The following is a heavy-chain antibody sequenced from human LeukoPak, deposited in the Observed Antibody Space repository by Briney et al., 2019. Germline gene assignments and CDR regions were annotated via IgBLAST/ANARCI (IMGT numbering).Heavy chain of an antibody. Sequence: GGSLRLSCAASGFTFSSYWMSWVRQAPGKGLEWVANIKQDGSEKYYVGSVKGRFTISRDNAKNSLYLQMNSLRAEDTAVYYCARVSWYSSSSRYFDYWGQGTLVTVSS. J-gene: IGHJ4*02. V-gene: IGHV3-7*04. CDR1: GFTFSSYW. CDR3: ARVSWYSSSSRYFDY. CDR2: IKQDGSEK. D-gene: IGHD6-6*01.